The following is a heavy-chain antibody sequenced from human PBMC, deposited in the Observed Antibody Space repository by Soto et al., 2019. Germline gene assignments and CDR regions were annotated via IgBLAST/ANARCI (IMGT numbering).Heavy chain of an antibody. V-gene: IGHV1-18*01. Sequence: QVQPVQSGPEVKNPGASLKVSCKASGYTFTNYGITWVRQAPGQGLEWMGWITASNGNANYAREIQGRLTLTRDTSTNTASMELRSLRSDDTAVYYCARGASCSSTSCYDNFHYGLAVWGQGTTVIVSS. CDR3: ARGASCSSTSCYDNFHYGLAV. J-gene: IGHJ6*02. CDR1: GYTFTNYG. D-gene: IGHD2-2*01. CDR2: ITASNGNA.